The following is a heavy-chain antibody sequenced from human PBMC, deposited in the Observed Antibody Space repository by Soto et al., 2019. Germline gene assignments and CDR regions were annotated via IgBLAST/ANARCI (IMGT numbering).Heavy chain of an antibody. CDR3: ARAPVGKVRGGGDTAFDI. Sequence: QVQLQESGPGLVKPSQTLSLTCTVSGGSISSGGYYWSWIRQHPGKGLEWIGHIYYSGSIYYNPSPKRRVTISVDTFKTRCAQKLNSVSAADAPVYFCARAPVGKVRGGGDTAFDIWGLGTMVTVSS. CDR1: GGSISSGGYY. CDR2: IYYSGSI. V-gene: IGHV4-31*03. J-gene: IGHJ3*02. D-gene: IGHD3-10*01.